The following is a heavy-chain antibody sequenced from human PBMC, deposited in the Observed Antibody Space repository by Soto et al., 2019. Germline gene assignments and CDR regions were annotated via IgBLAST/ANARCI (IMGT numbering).Heavy chain of an antibody. D-gene: IGHD2-15*01. J-gene: IGHJ5*02. CDR3: ARGVGGYCSGGSCQPPNWFDP. CDR2: INHSGST. V-gene: IGHV4-34*01. CDR1: GGSFSDYY. Sequence: SETLSLTCAVYGGSFSDYYWSWIRQTPGKGLEWIGEINHSGSTNYNPSLKSRVTISVDTSKNQFSLKLSSVTAADTAVYYCARGVGGYCSGGSCQPPNWFDPWGQGTLVTVSS.